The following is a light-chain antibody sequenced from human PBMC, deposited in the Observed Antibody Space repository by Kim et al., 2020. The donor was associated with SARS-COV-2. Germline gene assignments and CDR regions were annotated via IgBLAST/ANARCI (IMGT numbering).Light chain of an antibody. CDR2: GAS. Sequence: EIVMTQSPATLSVSPGERATLSCRASQNIRNHLVWFQKKLGQAPRLLIYGASFRATGVPASFSGSGSGTEFTLTITDQHSEDFAVYYCHQSISPGSFGQGTKLEI. CDR1: QNIRNH. V-gene: IGKV3-15*01. J-gene: IGKJ2*04. CDR3: HQSISPGS.